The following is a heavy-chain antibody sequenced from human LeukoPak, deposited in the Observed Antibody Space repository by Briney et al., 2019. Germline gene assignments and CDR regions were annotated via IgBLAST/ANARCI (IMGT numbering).Heavy chain of an antibody. CDR2: ISSSSSYI. V-gene: IGHV3-21*01. CDR3: ARDNDCSGGTCFDY. CDR1: GFTFSSYA. D-gene: IGHD2-15*01. Sequence: GGSLRLSCAASGFTFSSYAMNWVRQAPGKGLEWVSSISSSSSYIYYADSVKGRFTISRDNAKNSLYLQMNSLRAEGTAVYYCARDNDCSGGTCFDYWGQGTLVTVSS. J-gene: IGHJ4*02.